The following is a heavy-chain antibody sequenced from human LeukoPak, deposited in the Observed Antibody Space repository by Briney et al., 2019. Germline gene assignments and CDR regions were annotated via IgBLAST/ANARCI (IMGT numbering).Heavy chain of an antibody. CDR3: ARDLRSCGYYAFDY. Sequence: GGSLRLSCAASGFTFSSYSMNWVRQAPGKGLEWVSFISSSSSYIYYADSVKGRFTISRDNAKNSLYLQMNSLRAEDTAVYYCARDLRSCGYYAFDYWGQGTLVTVSS. V-gene: IGHV3-21*01. J-gene: IGHJ4*02. CDR1: GFTFSSYS. CDR2: ISSSSSYI. D-gene: IGHD3-22*01.